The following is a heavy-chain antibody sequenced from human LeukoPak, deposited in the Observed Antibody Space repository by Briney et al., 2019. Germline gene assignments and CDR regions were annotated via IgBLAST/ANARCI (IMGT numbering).Heavy chain of an antibody. J-gene: IGHJ6*02. V-gene: IGHV4-34*01. CDR2: INHSGST. Sequence: SSETLSLTCAVYGGSFSGYYWSWIRQPPGKGLEWIGEINHSGSTNYNPSLKSRVTISVDTSKNQFSLKLSSVTAADTAVYYCASMLRMAPAHYYYYGMDVWGQGTTVTVSS. D-gene: IGHD5-24*01. CDR3: ASMLRMAPAHYYYYGMDV. CDR1: GGSFSGYY.